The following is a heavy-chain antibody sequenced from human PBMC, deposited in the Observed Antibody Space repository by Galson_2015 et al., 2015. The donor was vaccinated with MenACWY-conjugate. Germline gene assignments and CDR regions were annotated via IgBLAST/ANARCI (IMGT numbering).Heavy chain of an antibody. CDR2: ISGSGGST. CDR1: GFTFSSYA. J-gene: IGHJ6*02. V-gene: IGHV3-23*01. CDR3: AKVAIAAACYYYGMDV. D-gene: IGHD6-13*01. Sequence: SLRLSCAASGFTFSSYAMSWVRQAPGKGLEWVSAISGSGGSTYYADSVKGRFTISRDNSKNTLYLQMNGLRAEDTAVYYCAKVAIAAACYYYGMDVWGQGTTVTVSS.